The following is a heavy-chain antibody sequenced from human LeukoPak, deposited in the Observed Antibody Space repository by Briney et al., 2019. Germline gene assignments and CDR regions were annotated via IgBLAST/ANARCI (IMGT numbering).Heavy chain of an antibody. CDR3: ARDSDYYDSSGYYTPLDY. D-gene: IGHD3-22*01. V-gene: IGHV1-8*01. Sequence: GASVKVSCKASGYTFTSYDINWVRQATGQGLEWMGWMNPNSGNTGYAQKFQGRVTMTRNTSISTAYMELSSLRSEDTAVYYCARDSDYYDSSGYYTPLDYWGQGTLVTVSS. J-gene: IGHJ4*02. CDR2: MNPNSGNT. CDR1: GYTFTSYD.